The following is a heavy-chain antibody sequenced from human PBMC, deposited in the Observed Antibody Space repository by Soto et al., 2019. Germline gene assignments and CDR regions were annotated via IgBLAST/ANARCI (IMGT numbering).Heavy chain of an antibody. CDR3: ATYDASGHKF. Sequence: SATLSISCIVSGVSMVGVNYYWIWVLQPPEKGLELVGYSTITGNTYVRSFLESRVTMSVDPSKNQFSLIPTSVTAADTAMYHCATYDASGHKFWGPGTQVTVSS. J-gene: IGHJ4*02. CDR2: STITGNT. V-gene: IGHV4-30-4*01. CDR1: GVSMVGVNYY. D-gene: IGHD3-16*01.